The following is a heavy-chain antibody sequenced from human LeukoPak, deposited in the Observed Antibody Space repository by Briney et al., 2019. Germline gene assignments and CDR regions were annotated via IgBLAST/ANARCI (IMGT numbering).Heavy chain of an antibody. CDR2: IYYSGST. Sequence: PSETLSLTCTVSGGSISSSSYYWGWIRQPPGKGLEWIGSIYYSGSTYYNPSLKSRVTISVETSKNQFSLRLSSVTAADTAVYYCAGDYSSGWERFDPWGQGTLVTVSS. CDR1: GGSISSSSYY. D-gene: IGHD6-25*01. J-gene: IGHJ5*02. V-gene: IGHV4-39*01. CDR3: AGDYSSGWERFDP.